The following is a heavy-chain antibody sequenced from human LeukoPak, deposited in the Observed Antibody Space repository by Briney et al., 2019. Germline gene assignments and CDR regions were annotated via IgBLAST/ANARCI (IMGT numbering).Heavy chain of an antibody. D-gene: IGHD3-3*01. J-gene: IGHJ4*02. CDR3: ARVERNITSCLPFDY. CDR2: INLIFGTA. Sequence: ASVKVSCKASGYTFTSYAIRWVRQAPGQGLEWMGVINLIFGTANYAQKFQGRVTLTTDKSTSTAYMELSSLRSEDTAVYYCARVERNITSCLPFDYWGEGTLVTVSS. CDR1: GYTFTSYA. V-gene: IGHV1-69*05.